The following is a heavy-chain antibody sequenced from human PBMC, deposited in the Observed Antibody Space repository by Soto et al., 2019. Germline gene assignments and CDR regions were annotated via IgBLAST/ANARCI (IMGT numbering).Heavy chain of an antibody. V-gene: IGHV4-31*03. CDR2: IYYSGST. Sequence: PSETLSLTCTVSGGSISSGGYYWSWIRQHPGKGLEWIGYIYYSGSTYYNPSLKSRVTISVDTSKNPFSLKLSSVTAADTAVYYCAGTTYYYDSSGTYYWYIDLWGRGTLVTVSS. CDR1: GGSISSGGYY. J-gene: IGHJ2*01. D-gene: IGHD3-22*01. CDR3: AGTTYYYDSSGTYYWYIDL.